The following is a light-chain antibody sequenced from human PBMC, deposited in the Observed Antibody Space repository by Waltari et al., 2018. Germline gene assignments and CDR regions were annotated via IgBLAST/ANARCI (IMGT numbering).Light chain of an antibody. CDR2: EDN. Sequence: NFMLTQPHSVSESTAQTVTIACHRSSGSIASNFVHWYQQRPGSAPTTVIYEDNQRPSGVPDRFSGSIDSSSNSASLTISGLKTEDEADYYCQSYDSNSVIFGGGTKLTVL. V-gene: IGLV6-57*03. J-gene: IGLJ2*01. CDR1: SGSIASNF. CDR3: QSYDSNSVI.